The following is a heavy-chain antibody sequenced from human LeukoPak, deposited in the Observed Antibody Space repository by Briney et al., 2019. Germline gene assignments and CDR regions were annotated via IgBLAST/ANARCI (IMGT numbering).Heavy chain of an antibody. J-gene: IGHJ5*02. CDR1: GFXVSSNY. CDR2: IYSGGGT. V-gene: IGHV3-53*01. CDR3: ARVARYNWFDP. Sequence: GGSLRLSCAASGFXVSSNYMSWVRQAPGKGLEWVSVIYSGGGTYYTDSVKGRFTISRDSSKNTLYLQMNSLRAEDTAVYYCARVARYNWFDPWGQGSLVTVS.